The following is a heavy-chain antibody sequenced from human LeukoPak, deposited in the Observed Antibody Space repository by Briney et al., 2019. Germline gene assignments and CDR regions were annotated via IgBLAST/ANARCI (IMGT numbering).Heavy chain of an antibody. CDR2: ISSSSSYI. Sequence: GGSLRLSCAVSGFTFSKAWMNWVRQAPGKGLEWVSSISSSSSYIYYADSVKGRFTISRDNAKNSLYLQMNSLRAEDTAVYYCARVGIAAAVEDYWGQGTLVTVSS. CDR3: ARVGIAAAVEDY. CDR1: GFTFSKAW. J-gene: IGHJ4*02. D-gene: IGHD6-13*01. V-gene: IGHV3-21*01.